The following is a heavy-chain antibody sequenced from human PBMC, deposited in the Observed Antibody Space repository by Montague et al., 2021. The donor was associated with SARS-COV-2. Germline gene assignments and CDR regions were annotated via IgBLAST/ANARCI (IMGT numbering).Heavy chain of an antibody. CDR3: ARGYIEAAGHGNDY. J-gene: IGHJ4*02. Sequence: SLRLSCAASGFTLSRYEMNWVRQAPGKGLEWVSYISRSGSILYYADSVXGRFTISRDNAKNSLYLQLNSLRAEDTAVYYCARGYIEAAGHGNDYWGQGTLGTVAS. D-gene: IGHD6-13*01. V-gene: IGHV3-48*03. CDR2: ISRSGSIL. CDR1: GFTLSRYE.